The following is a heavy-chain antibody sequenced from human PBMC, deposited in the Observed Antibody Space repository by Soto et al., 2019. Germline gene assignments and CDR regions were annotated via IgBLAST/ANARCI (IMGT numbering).Heavy chain of an antibody. CDR2: ISGSGGST. Sequence: HPGGSLRLSCAASGFTFSSYAMSWVRQAPGKGLEWVSAISGSGGSTYYADSVKGRFTISRDNSKNTLYLQMNSLRAEDTAVYYCAKDERGSWYVSYWGQGTPVTVSS. CDR1: GFTFSSYA. D-gene: IGHD6-13*01. J-gene: IGHJ4*02. CDR3: AKDERGSWYVSY. V-gene: IGHV3-23*01.